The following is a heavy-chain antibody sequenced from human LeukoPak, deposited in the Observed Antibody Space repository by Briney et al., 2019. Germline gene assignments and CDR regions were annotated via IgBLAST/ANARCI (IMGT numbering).Heavy chain of an antibody. Sequence: SETLSLTWTFCGGSISSGSYYWDWIRQPSGRGPEWIGSIYYSGSTYYNPSLKSRVTIFLDTSKNQFSLKLASVTAADTAVYYCARRRYYDSTGYWDWGQGTLVTVSS. V-gene: IGHV4-39*01. CDR2: IYYSGST. D-gene: IGHD3-22*01. CDR1: GGSISSGSYY. CDR3: ARRRYYDSTGYWD. J-gene: IGHJ1*01.